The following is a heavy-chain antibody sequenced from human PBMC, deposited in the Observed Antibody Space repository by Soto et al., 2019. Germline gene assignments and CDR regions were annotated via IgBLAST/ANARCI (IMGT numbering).Heavy chain of an antibody. D-gene: IGHD3-22*01. Sequence: EVQLLESGGGLVQPGGSLRLSCAASGFTFSSYAMSWVRQAPGKGLEWVSTISGSGGSTYYADSVKGRFTISRDNSKNTLYLQMNSLRAADTAVYYCAKASPYYYDSSGYQGEKDAFDIWGQGTMVTVSS. V-gene: IGHV3-23*01. J-gene: IGHJ3*02. CDR1: GFTFSSYA. CDR2: ISGSGGST. CDR3: AKASPYYYDSSGYQGEKDAFDI.